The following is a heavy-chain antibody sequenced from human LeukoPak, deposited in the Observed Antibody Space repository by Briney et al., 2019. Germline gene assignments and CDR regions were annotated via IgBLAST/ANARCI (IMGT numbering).Heavy chain of an antibody. CDR1: GYTLTELS. J-gene: IGHJ6*04. Sequence: GASVKVSCKVSGYTLTELSMHWVRQAPGKGLEWLGGFDPEDGETIYAQKFQGRVTMTEDTSTDTAYMELSSLRSEDTAVYYCATDRRVRGVMSHYGMDVWGKGTTVTVSS. V-gene: IGHV1-24*01. CDR2: FDPEDGET. D-gene: IGHD3-10*01. CDR3: ATDRRVRGVMSHYGMDV.